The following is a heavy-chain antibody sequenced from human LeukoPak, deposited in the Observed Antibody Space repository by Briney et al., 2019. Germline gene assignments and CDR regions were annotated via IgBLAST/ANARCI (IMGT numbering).Heavy chain of an antibody. CDR2: IYYSGST. CDR1: GGSISSGGYY. D-gene: IGHD3-16*01. V-gene: IGHV4-31*02. J-gene: IGHJ4*02. Sequence: PSETLSLTCTVSGGSISSGGYYWSWIRQHPGDGLEWIGYIYYSGSTYYNPSLKSRVTISIDTSKNHFSLRLSSVTAADTAVYYSARAGGFFSPFGYWGQGTLVTVSS. CDR3: ARAGGFFSPFGY.